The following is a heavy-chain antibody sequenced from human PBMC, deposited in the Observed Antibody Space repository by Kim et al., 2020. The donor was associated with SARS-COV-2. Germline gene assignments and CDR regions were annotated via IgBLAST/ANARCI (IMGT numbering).Heavy chain of an antibody. D-gene: IGHD3-10*01. CDR2: ISYTGST. CDR3: ARDYYGSGSYPFGWFDP. V-gene: IGHV4-59*11. CDR1: GGSISSHY. Sequence: SETLSLTCSVSGGSISSHYWSWIRQPPGKGLDWIGYISYTGSTNYNPSLKSRVTISVDTSNNQFSLRLTSVTAADTAVYYCARDYYGSGSYPFGWFDPWG. J-gene: IGHJ5*02.